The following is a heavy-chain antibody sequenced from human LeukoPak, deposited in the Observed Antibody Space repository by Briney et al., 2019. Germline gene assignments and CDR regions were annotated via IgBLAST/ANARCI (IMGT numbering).Heavy chain of an antibody. V-gene: IGHV4-59*01. CDR2: IYYSGST. Sequence: SETLSLTCTVSGGSISSYYWSWIRQPPGRGLEWIGYIYYSGSTNYNPSLKSRVTISVDTSKNQFSLRLSSVTAADTAVYYCARSGSGSYLSLDYWGQGTLVTVSP. J-gene: IGHJ4*02. CDR1: GGSISSYY. D-gene: IGHD3-10*01. CDR3: ARSGSGSYLSLDY.